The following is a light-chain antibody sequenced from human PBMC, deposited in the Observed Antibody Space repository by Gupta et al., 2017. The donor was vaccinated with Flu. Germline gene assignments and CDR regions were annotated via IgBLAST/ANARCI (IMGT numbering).Light chain of an antibody. Sequence: DIRMNQSPSTLSASIGDTVTISCRASQNIDEWLAWYQLKPGKAPKLLIYKASTLENGVPSRFSGSGSGEKFTLTINNLQRDDSASYFCQQYFSYRSFGQGTKVEIK. CDR1: QNIDEW. V-gene: IGKV1-5*03. CDR3: QQYFSYRS. J-gene: IGKJ1*01. CDR2: KAS.